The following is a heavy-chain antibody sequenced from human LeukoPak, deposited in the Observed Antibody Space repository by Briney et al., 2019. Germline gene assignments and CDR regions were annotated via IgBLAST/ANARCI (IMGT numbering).Heavy chain of an antibody. CDR3: ARGSNIVVVTAIRGTGDY. CDR1: GYTFTSYD. D-gene: IGHD2-21*02. J-gene: IGHJ4*02. Sequence: ASAKVSCKASGYTFTSYDINWVRQATGQGLEWMGWMNPNSGNTGYAQKFQGRVTMTRNTSISTAYMELSSLRSEDTAVYYCARGSNIVVVTAIRGTGDYWGQGTLVTVSS. CDR2: MNPNSGNT. V-gene: IGHV1-8*01.